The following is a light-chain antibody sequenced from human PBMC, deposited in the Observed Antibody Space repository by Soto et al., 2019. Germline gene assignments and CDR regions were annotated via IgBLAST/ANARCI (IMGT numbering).Light chain of an antibody. V-gene: IGKV3-15*01. CDR2: GAS. CDR3: QQYINWSWT. CDR1: QSVSSN. J-gene: IGKJ1*01. Sequence: EIVMTQSPATLSVSPGERATLSCRASQSVSSNLARYQQKPGQAPRLLIYGASTRATGIPARFSGSGSGTEFTLTISSLQSEDFAVYYCQQYINWSWTFGQGTKVEIK.